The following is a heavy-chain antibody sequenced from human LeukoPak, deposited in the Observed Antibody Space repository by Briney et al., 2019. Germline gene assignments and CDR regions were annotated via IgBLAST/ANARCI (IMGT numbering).Heavy chain of an antibody. D-gene: IGHD3-10*01. V-gene: IGHV3-30*04. Sequence: GGSLRLSCAASGFTFSSYAMHWVRQAPGKGLEWVAVISYDGSNKYYADSVKGRFTISRDNSKNTLYLQMNSLRAEDTAVYYCANSNYYGSGSNRDWFDPWGQGTLVTVSS. CDR2: ISYDGSNK. J-gene: IGHJ5*02. CDR1: GFTFSSYA. CDR3: ANSNYYGSGSNRDWFDP.